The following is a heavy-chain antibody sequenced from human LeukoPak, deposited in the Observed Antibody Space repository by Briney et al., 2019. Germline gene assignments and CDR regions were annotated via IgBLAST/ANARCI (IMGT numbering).Heavy chain of an antibody. CDR3: AKHSSGWYGNWFDP. D-gene: IGHD6-19*01. CDR1: GFTFSSYA. Sequence: PGGSLRLSCAASGFTFSSYAMTWVRQAPGKGLEWVSSFSFNGESTYYADSAKGRFTISRDNSKNTLYLQMNSLRAEDTAVYYCAKHSSGWYGNWFDPWGQGTLVTVSS. J-gene: IGHJ5*02. CDR2: FSFNGEST. V-gene: IGHV3-23*01.